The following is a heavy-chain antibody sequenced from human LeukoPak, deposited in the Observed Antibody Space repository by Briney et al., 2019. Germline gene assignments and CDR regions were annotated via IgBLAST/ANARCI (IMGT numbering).Heavy chain of an antibody. Sequence: GGSLRLSCAASGFTFSSYSMNWVRQAPGKGLEWVSSISSSSSYIYYADSVKGRFTISRDNAKNSLYLQMNSLRAEDTAVYYCARGYWPSYIAAAGTPPHYYMDVWGKGTTVTVSS. CDR2: ISSSSSYI. D-gene: IGHD6-13*01. CDR3: ARGYWPSYIAAAGTPPHYYMDV. CDR1: GFTFSSYS. V-gene: IGHV3-21*01. J-gene: IGHJ6*03.